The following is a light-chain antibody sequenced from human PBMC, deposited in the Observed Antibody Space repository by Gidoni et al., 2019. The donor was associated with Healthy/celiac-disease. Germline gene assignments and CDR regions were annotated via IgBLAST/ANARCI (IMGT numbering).Light chain of an antibody. J-gene: IGKJ4*01. Sequence: DIVLTQSPATLSLSPGERATLSCRASQSVSSYLAWYQQKPGQAPRPLIYDASNRDTGIPARFRGSGSGTDFTLTISSLEPEDFAVYYCQQRSNWPLTFGGGTKVEIK. V-gene: IGKV3-11*01. CDR3: QQRSNWPLT. CDR2: DAS. CDR1: QSVSSY.